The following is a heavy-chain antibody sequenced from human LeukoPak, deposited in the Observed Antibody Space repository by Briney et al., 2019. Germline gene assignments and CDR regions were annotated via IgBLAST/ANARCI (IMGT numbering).Heavy chain of an antibody. Sequence: KTGESLKISCKGSGYSFPTYWIGWLRQMPGKGLEWMGIIYPGDTNTIYSPSFEGQVTISADKSISTAYLQWSSLKAPDTAMYYCARRRDYDILTGRADGTHYSDWFDPWGQGTLVTVSS. V-gene: IGHV5-51*01. J-gene: IGHJ5*02. CDR1: GYSFPTYW. CDR3: ARRRDYDILTGRADGTHYSDWFDP. CDR2: IYPGDTNT. D-gene: IGHD3-9*01.